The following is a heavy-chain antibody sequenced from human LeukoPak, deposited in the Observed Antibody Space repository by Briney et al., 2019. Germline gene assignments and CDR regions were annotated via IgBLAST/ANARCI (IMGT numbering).Heavy chain of an antibody. Sequence: SETLSLTCTVSGGSISSGSYYWSWIRQPAGKGLEWIERICTSGSTNYNPSLKSRVTMSVDTSKNQFSLKLSSVTAADTAVYYCASTTDSSSSVDHFDYWGQGTLVTVSS. D-gene: IGHD6-6*01. J-gene: IGHJ4*02. V-gene: IGHV4-61*02. CDR2: ICTSGST. CDR1: GGSISSGSYY. CDR3: ASTTDSSSSVDHFDY.